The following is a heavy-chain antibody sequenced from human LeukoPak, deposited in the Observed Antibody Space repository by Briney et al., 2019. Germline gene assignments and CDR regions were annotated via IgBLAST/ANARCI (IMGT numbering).Heavy chain of an antibody. D-gene: IGHD2-21*02. J-gene: IGHJ4*02. V-gene: IGHV3-30-3*01. Sequence: GRSLRLSCAASGFTFSSYAMHWVRQAPGKGLEWVAVISYDGSNKYYADSVKGRFTISRGNSKNTLYLQMNSLRAEDTAVYYCARVPHMWCGGDCYYFDYWGQGTLVTVSS. CDR2: ISYDGSNK. CDR1: GFTFSSYA. CDR3: ARVPHMWCGGDCYYFDY.